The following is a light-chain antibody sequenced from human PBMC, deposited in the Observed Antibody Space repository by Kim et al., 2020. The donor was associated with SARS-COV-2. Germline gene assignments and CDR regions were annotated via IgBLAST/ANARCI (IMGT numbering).Light chain of an antibody. V-gene: IGKV3-20*01. J-gene: IGKJ1*01. CDR3: QQYGNSQET. CDR1: QSVTRNY. CDR2: GAS. Sequence: SPWERATLSGMASQSVTRNYLAWYQQRPGPAPSLLIYGASSRATGVPDRFSGSGSGTDFTLTISRLEPEDFAVYYCQQYGNSQETFGQGTKVDIK.